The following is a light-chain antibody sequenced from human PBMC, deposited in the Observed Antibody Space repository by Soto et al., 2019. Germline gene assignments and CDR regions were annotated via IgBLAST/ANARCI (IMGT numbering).Light chain of an antibody. J-gene: IGKJ4*01. Sequence: EIVMTQSPATLSVSPGERATLSCRASQSVSGNLAWYQQKPGQAPRLLIYGASTRATGSTARFSGSGSGTEFTLTISSLQSEDCAVYSCQQYNNWPPLTFGGGTKVEIK. CDR1: QSVSGN. CDR2: GAS. V-gene: IGKV3-15*01. CDR3: QQYNNWPPLT.